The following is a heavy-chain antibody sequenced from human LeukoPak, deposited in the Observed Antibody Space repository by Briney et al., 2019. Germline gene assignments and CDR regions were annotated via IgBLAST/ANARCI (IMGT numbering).Heavy chain of an antibody. D-gene: IGHD6-13*01. V-gene: IGHV1-69*05. CDR2: HIHAFGTA. CDR3: ASETISSSWAYYFDY. Sequence: SVTVSCKASGGTFRSYAMSWLRQAPGQGLEWMGGHIHAFGTANYAQKFQGRVTITTDESTSTAYMELSSLRSEDTAVYYCASETISSSWAYYFDYWGQGTLVTVSS. J-gene: IGHJ4*02. CDR1: GGTFRSYA.